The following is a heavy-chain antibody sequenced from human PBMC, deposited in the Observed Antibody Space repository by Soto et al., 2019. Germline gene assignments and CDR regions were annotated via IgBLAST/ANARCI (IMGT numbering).Heavy chain of an antibody. CDR2: IWYDGSNK. Sequence: GGSLRLSCAASGFTFSSYGMHWVRQAPGKGLEWVAVIWYDGSNKYYADSVKGRFTISRDNSKNTLYLQMNSLRAEDTAVYYFARGSAPGTDYDILAGYYKGGGSYGMDVWGQGTTVTVSS. CDR1: GFTFSSYG. D-gene: IGHD3-9*01. J-gene: IGHJ6*02. V-gene: IGHV3-33*01. CDR3: ARGSAPGTDYDILAGYYKGGGSYGMDV.